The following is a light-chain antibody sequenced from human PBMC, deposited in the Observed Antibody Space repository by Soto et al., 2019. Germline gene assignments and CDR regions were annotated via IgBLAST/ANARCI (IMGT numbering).Light chain of an antibody. CDR1: QSISSW. J-gene: IGKJ1*01. Sequence: DIQMTQSPSNLSASVGDRVTITCRASQSISSWLAWYQQKPGQVPKRLIHRASHSQRGVPSRFSGSGSGTEFTLTISSLQPGDFATYYCQHYNAYPWTFGQGTKVDIK. V-gene: IGKV1-5*03. CDR3: QHYNAYPWT. CDR2: RAS.